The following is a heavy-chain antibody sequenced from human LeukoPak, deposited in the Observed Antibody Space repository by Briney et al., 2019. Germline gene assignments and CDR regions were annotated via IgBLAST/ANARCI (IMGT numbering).Heavy chain of an antibody. Sequence: PGGSLRLSCVASGFSFNNYAMNWVRQVPGKGLEWVSLIIGSSGSTFYADSVEGRFTISRDKSKNTLYLQMNSLRAEDTAVYYCAKGAYDYIEIAYFDYWGQGSLVTVSS. D-gene: IGHD5-12*01. CDR1: GFSFNNYA. V-gene: IGHV3-23*01. CDR3: AKGAYDYIEIAYFDY. J-gene: IGHJ4*02. CDR2: IIGSSGST.